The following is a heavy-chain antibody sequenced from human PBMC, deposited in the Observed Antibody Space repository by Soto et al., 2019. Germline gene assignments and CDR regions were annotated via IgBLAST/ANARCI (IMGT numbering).Heavy chain of an antibody. Sequence: QVQLQESGPGLVKPSQTLSLTCSVSGDSITNDKYYWTWIRQHPGKGLEWIGYSSYSGTTFYSTSLKSRVTITVDTSKHLFSLNLSAVTAADTAIYYCARDSRRTVTTFNGLEPWGQGILVNVSS. J-gene: IGHJ5*02. CDR2: SSYSGTT. D-gene: IGHD4-17*01. V-gene: IGHV4-31*02. CDR1: GDSITNDKYY. CDR3: ARDSRRTVTTFNGLEP.